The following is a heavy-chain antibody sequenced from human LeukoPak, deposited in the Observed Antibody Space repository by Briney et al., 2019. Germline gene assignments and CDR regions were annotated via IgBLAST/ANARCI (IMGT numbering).Heavy chain of an antibody. Sequence: PGGSLRLSCAASGFTFGSYAMSWVRQAPGKGLEWVSAISGSGGSTYYADSVKGRFTISRDNAKNSLYLQMNSLRAEDAALYYCAKGVRITMIRGAFDIWGQGTMVTVSS. CDR2: ISGSGGST. CDR1: GFTFGSYA. D-gene: IGHD3-10*01. CDR3: AKGVRITMIRGAFDI. J-gene: IGHJ3*02. V-gene: IGHV3-23*01.